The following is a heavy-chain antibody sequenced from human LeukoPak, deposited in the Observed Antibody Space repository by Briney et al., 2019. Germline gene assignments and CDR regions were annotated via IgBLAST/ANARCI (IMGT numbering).Heavy chain of an antibody. J-gene: IGHJ4*02. V-gene: IGHV3-30*02. CDR3: AKDSLAEIAY. CDR1: GFIFSTYG. CDR2: IRHDGSIK. D-gene: IGHD3-16*01. Sequence: GGSLRLSCAASGFIFSTYGMYWVRQAPGKGLEWVAFIRHDGSIKNYADSVKGRSTISRDNSKNTLYLQINSLRAEDTAVYYCAKDSLAEIAYWGQGTLVTVSS.